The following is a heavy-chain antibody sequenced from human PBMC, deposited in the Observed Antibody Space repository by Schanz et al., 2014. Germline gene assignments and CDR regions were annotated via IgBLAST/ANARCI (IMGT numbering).Heavy chain of an antibody. CDR3: AKIERNED. J-gene: IGHJ4*02. CDR2: ISGGGGTT. CDR1: GFNFSDYA. V-gene: IGHV3-23*01. D-gene: IGHD1-1*01. Sequence: EVHLLESGGGLVPPGGSLRLSCAASGFNFSDYAMCWVRQAPGKGLEWVSAISGGGGTTYYTDSVKGRFTISRDNSKNTRYLQMNSLRAEDTAVYFCAKIERNEDWGQGTLVTVSS.